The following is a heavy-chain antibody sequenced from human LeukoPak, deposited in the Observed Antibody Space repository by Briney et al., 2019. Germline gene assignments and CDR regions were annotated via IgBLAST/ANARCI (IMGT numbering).Heavy chain of an antibody. V-gene: IGHV5-51*01. CDR2: IFPGDSDT. Sequence: PGESLKISCKVYGYRITSYWIGWVRQMPGRGLEWMGIIFPGDSDTRYSPSFQGQVTISADKSISTAYLEWSSLKATDTAMYYCARHGKPGITMVRGVIITSLDYWGQGTLVTVSS. CDR3: ARHGKPGITMVRGVIITSLDY. D-gene: IGHD3-10*01. CDR1: GYRITSYW. J-gene: IGHJ4*02.